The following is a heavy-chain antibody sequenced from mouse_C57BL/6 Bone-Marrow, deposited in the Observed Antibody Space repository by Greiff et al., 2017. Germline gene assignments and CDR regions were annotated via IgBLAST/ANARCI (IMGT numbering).Heavy chain of an antibody. D-gene: IGHD2-10*02. Sequence: EVQLQQSGPELVKPGASVKISCKASGYTFTDYYMNWVKQSHGKSLEWIGDINPNNGGTSYNQKFKGKATLTVDKSSSTAYMELRSLTSEDSAVYYCANGYGKGYYAMDYWGQGTSVTVSS. J-gene: IGHJ4*01. V-gene: IGHV1-26*01. CDR3: ANGYGKGYYAMDY. CDR2: INPNNGGT. CDR1: GYTFTDYY.